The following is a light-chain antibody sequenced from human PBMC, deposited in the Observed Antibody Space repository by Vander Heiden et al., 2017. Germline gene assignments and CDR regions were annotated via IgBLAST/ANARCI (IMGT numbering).Light chain of an antibody. CDR2: GAP. V-gene: IGKV1-6*01. Sequence: IQMTQSPSSLSASVGDRVTITCRASQGIRNDLGWYQQRPGKAPKLLIYGAPSLQSGVPSRFSASGSGTDFTLTISSLQPEDFATYYCLQDYNYPWTFGQGTKVEIK. CDR3: LQDYNYPWT. CDR1: QGIRND. J-gene: IGKJ1*01.